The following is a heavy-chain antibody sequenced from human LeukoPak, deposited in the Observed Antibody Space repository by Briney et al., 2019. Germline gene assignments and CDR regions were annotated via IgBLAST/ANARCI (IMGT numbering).Heavy chain of an antibody. J-gene: IGHJ6*03. CDR2: ISSSSSYI. CDR3: ARYYDFWSGAPPYYYYYYMDV. V-gene: IGHV3-21*05. Sequence: PGGSLRLSCAASGFTFSSYSMNWVRQAPGKGLEWVSYISSSSSYIYYADSVKGRFTISRDNAKNALYLQMNSLRAEDTAVYYCARYYDFWSGAPPYYYYYYMDVWGKGTTVTVSS. CDR1: GFTFSSYS. D-gene: IGHD3-3*01.